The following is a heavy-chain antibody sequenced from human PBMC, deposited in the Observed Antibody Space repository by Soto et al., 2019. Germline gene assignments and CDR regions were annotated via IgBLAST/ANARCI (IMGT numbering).Heavy chain of an antibody. Sequence: YASSVQGRFSISRDNSKNTLYLQMGSLRVDDRAVYYCARDDYGENDAFDIWGQGTMVTVSS. CDR3: ARDDYGENDAFDI. D-gene: IGHD4-17*01. J-gene: IGHJ3*02. V-gene: IGHV3-64*01.